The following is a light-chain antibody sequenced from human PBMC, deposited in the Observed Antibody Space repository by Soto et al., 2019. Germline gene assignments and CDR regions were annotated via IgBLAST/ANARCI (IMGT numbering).Light chain of an antibody. Sequence: AIRITQSPSSLSASAGDRVTITCRASHDINSHLAWYQQKPGKAPSLLIYAASTLHSGVPSRFSGSGSGTEFTLTISSLQPDDFASYYCQQYNSYSRTFGQGTKVDI. CDR3: QQYNSYSRT. CDR2: AAS. CDR1: HDINSH. J-gene: IGKJ1*01. V-gene: IGKV1-8*01.